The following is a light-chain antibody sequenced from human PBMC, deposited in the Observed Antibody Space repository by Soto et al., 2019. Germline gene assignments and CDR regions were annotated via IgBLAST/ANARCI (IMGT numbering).Light chain of an antibody. J-gene: IGKJ1*01. V-gene: IGKV3D-15*01. CDR1: QSVSSY. Sequence: IGITQSPATLSVSPGARATPSCRASQSVSSYLAWYQQKPGQAPRLLIYGASNRATGIPDRFSGSGSGTEFTLTISSLQPDDFATYYCQHYNSYSEAFGQGTKVHIK. CDR3: QHYNSYSEA. CDR2: GAS.